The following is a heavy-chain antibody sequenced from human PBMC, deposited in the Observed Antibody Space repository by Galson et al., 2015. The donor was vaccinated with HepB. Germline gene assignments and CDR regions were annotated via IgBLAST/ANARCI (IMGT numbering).Heavy chain of an antibody. Sequence: SLRLSCAASGFTFSTYAMSWVRQAPGKGLEWVSTISGSGGSTYYADSVKGRFTISRDNSKNTLYLQMNSLRAEDTALYYCAKSPGIAAAATDFDYWGQGTLVTVSS. CDR2: ISGSGGST. D-gene: IGHD6-13*01. CDR3: AKSPGIAAAATDFDY. J-gene: IGHJ4*02. V-gene: IGHV3-23*01. CDR1: GFTFSTYA.